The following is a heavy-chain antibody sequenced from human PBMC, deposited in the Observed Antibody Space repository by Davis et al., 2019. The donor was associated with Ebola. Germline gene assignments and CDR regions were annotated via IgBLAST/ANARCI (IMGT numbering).Heavy chain of an antibody. CDR2: IVSSGSTI. CDR1: GFTFSNAW. CDR3: ARLSSDDSSGLQ. D-gene: IGHD3-22*01. J-gene: IGHJ4*02. Sequence: GGSLRLSCAASGFTFSNAWMSWIRQAPGKGLEWVSYIVSSGSTIYYADSVKGRFTISRDNAKNSLYLQMNSLRAEDTAVYYCARLSSDDSSGLQWGQGTLVTVSS. V-gene: IGHV3-11*01.